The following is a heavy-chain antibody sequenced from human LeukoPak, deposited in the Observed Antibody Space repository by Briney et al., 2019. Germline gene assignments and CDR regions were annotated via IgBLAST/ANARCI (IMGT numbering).Heavy chain of an antibody. J-gene: IGHJ6*02. Sequence: GGSLRLSCAASGFTFSSYSMNWVRQAPGKGLEWVSYISGSSSTIYYADSVKGRFTISRDNAKNSLYLQMNSLRAEDTAVYYCARDDYYDSSGYPYGMDVWGQGTTVTVSS. D-gene: IGHD3-22*01. CDR1: GFTFSSYS. CDR3: ARDDYYDSSGYPYGMDV. V-gene: IGHV3-48*04. CDR2: ISGSSSTI.